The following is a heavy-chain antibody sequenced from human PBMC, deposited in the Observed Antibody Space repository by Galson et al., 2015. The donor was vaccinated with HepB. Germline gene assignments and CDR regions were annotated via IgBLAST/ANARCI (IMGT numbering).Heavy chain of an antibody. Sequence: LSLTCAVYGGSFSGYYWSWIRQPPGKGLEWIGEINHSGSTNYNPSLKSRVTISVDTSKNQFSLKLSSVTAADTAVYYCARPRSSGQKTLDYWGQEPWSPSPQ. V-gene: IGHV4-34*01. CDR1: GGSFSGYY. CDR2: INHSGST. D-gene: IGHD3-22*01. CDR3: ARPRSSGQKTLDY. J-gene: IGHJ4*01.